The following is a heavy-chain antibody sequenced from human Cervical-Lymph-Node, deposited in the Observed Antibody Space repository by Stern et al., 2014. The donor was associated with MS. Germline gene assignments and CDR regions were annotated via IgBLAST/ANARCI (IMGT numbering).Heavy chain of an antibody. Sequence: QVQLQESGPGLVQPSGTLSLTCTVSGDSIGTGNWWSWVRQSPGKGLEWIGEIYNSGSTIYNPSLKSRVTISVDKSKNQFFLELTSVTAADTAIYYCARDWNSSGWPSNWFDPWGQGTVVTVSS. CDR1: GDSIGTGNW. V-gene: IGHV4-4*02. CDR3: ARDWNSSGWPSNWFDP. D-gene: IGHD6-19*01. CDR2: IYNSGST. J-gene: IGHJ5*02.